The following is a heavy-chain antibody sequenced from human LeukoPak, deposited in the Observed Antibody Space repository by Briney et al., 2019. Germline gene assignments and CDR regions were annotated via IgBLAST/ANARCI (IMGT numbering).Heavy chain of an antibody. D-gene: IGHD3-22*01. CDR3: ARVAYYYDSAGKSLKFFYGMDV. V-gene: IGHV1-18*01. CDR2: ISGYNGNT. J-gene: IGHJ6*02. Sequence: ASVRVSCKASGYTFSSYGISWVRQAPGQGLEWVGWISGYNGNTNYAQKFQGRVTMTTDTSTSTAYMELRSLRSDDTAVYYCARVAYYYDSAGKSLKFFYGMDVWGQGTTVTVSS. CDR1: GYTFSSYG.